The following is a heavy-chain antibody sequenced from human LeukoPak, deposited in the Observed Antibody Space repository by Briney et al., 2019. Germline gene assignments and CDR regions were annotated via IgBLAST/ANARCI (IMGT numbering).Heavy chain of an antibody. CDR2: ISTYNGYT. Sequence: GASVKVSCKASGYTFITYGISWVRQAPGQGLEWVGWISTYNGYTNYPQKLRGRVTMTTDTSTSTAYMELRSLRSDDTAVYYCARYSSGQIDYWGQGTLVTVSS. J-gene: IGHJ4*02. CDR1: GYTFITYG. CDR3: ARYSSGQIDY. V-gene: IGHV1-18*01. D-gene: IGHD3-22*01.